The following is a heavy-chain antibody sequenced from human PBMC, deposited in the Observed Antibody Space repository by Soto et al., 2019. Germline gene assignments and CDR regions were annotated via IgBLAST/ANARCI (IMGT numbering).Heavy chain of an antibody. J-gene: IGHJ6*02. V-gene: IGHV3-7*03. CDR3: ARVGSGYFWDYYYYGMDV. Sequence: EVQLVESGGGLVQPGGSLRLSCAASGFTFSSYWMSWVRQAPGKGLEWVANIKQDGSEKYYVDSVKGRFTISRDNAKNSLYLQMNSLRAEDTAVYYCARVGSGYFWDYYYYGMDVWGQGTTVTVSS. D-gene: IGHD6-13*01. CDR1: GFTFSSYW. CDR2: IKQDGSEK.